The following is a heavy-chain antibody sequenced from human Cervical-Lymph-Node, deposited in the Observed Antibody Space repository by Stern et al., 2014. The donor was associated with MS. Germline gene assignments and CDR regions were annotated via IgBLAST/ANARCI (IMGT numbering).Heavy chain of an antibody. CDR1: GFTFSSYA. J-gene: IGHJ5*02. D-gene: IGHD1-26*01. V-gene: IGHV3-23*01. CDR2: ISGSGGST. CDR3: ANLVGGSYLGNWFDP. Sequence: EVQLLESGGGLVQPGGSLRLSCAASGFTFSSYAMSWVRQAPGKGLEWVSAISGSGGSTYYADSVKGRFTISRDNSKNTLYLQMNSLRAEDTAVYYCANLVGGSYLGNWFDPWGQGTLVTVSS.